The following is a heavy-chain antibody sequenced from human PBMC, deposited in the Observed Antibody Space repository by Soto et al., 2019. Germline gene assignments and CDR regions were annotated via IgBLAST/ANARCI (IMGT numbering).Heavy chain of an antibody. CDR3: ARSLEAPPPPPLLWFGESTDFDI. CDR2: MNPNSGNT. V-gene: IGHV1-8*01. CDR1: GYTFTSYD. Sequence: ASVKVSCKAFGYTFTSYDINWVRQATGQGLEWMGWMNPNSGNTGYAQKFQGRVTMTRNTSISTANMELSSLRSEDTAVYYCARSLEAPPPPPLLWFGESTDFDIWGQGTMVTVSS. J-gene: IGHJ3*02. D-gene: IGHD3-10*01.